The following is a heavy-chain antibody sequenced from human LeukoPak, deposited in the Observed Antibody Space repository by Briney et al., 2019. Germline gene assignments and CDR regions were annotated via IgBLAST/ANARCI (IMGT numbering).Heavy chain of an antibody. J-gene: IGHJ4*02. D-gene: IGHD1-26*01. CDR2: IIPILGIA. V-gene: IGHV1-69*04. CDR3: ARDRGAETQKYFDY. Sequence: ASVKVSCKASGGTFSSYAISWVRQAPGQGLEWMGRIIPILGIANYAQKFQGRVTITADKSTSTAYMELSSLRSEDTAVYYCARDRGAETQKYFDYWGQGALVTVST. CDR1: GGTFSSYA.